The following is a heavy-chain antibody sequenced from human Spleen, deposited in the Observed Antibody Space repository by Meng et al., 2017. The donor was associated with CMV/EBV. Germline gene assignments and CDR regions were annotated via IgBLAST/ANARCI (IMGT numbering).Heavy chain of an antibody. D-gene: IGHD2-21*01. CDR2: IDWNGGDT. V-gene: IGHV3-20*03. J-gene: IGHJ4*02. Sequence: KSGMSWVRQGPGKGLEWVSGIDWNGGDTGYADPVKGRFTISRDNAKNTLYLQMNSLRAEDTALYYCAKIGRFSYCGGDCYSGYFDYWGRGTLVTVSS. CDR1: KSG. CDR3: AKIGRFSYCGGDCYSGYFDY.